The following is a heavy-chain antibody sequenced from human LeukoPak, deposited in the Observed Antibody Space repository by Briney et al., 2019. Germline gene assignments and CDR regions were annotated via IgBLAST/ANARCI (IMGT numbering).Heavy chain of an antibody. J-gene: IGHJ4*02. CDR3: AATLTGTTREFDY. CDR1: GFTFSNYA. CDR2: ITATGGNT. Sequence: GGSLRLSCAASGFTFSNYAMSWVRQAPGKGLEWLSVITATGGNTYYADSVKGQFTISRDNSKNILYLQMNSLRAEDTAVYYCAATLTGTTREFDYWGQGTLVTVSS. D-gene: IGHD1-7*01. V-gene: IGHV3-23*01.